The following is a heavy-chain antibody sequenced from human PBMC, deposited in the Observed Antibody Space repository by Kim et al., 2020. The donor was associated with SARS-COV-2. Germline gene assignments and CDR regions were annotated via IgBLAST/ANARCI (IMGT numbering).Heavy chain of an antibody. CDR1: GGSISSSNW. J-gene: IGHJ6*03. D-gene: IGHD3-22*01. CDR3: ARDESYYDSSVGTHYYYYMDV. Sequence: SETLSLTCAVSGGSISSSNWWSWVRQPPGKGLEWIGEIYHSGSTNYNPSLKSRVTISVDKSKNQFSLKLSSVTAADTAVYYCARDESYYDSSVGTHYYYYMDVWGKGTTVTVSS. V-gene: IGHV4-4*02. CDR2: IYHSGST.